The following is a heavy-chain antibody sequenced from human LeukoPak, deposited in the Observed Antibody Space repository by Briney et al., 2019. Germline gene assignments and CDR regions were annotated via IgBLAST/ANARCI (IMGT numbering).Heavy chain of an antibody. V-gene: IGHV3-30-3*01. D-gene: IGHD2-2*01. Sequence: GGSLRLSCAASGFTFSSYAMHWVRQAPGKGLEWMAVISYDGSNKYYADSVKGRFTISRDNSKNTLYLQMNSLRAEDTAVYYCARDRRPGSYGHGSDYYYGMDVWGQGTTVTVSS. CDR3: ARDRRPGSYGHGSDYYYGMDV. J-gene: IGHJ6*02. CDR1: GFTFSSYA. CDR2: ISYDGSNK.